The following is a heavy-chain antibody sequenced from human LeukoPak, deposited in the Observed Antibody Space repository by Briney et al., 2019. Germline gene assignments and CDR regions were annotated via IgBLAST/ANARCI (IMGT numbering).Heavy chain of an antibody. D-gene: IGHD4-17*01. CDR2: ISGSGGST. J-gene: IGHJ4*02. Sequence: GGSLRLSCAASGFTFSSYAMSWVRQAPGKGLEWVSAISGSGGSTYHADSVKGRFTISRDNSKNTLYLQMNSLRAEDTAVYYCAKTGDDYGDRDFDYWGQGTLVTVSS. CDR3: AKTGDDYGDRDFDY. CDR1: GFTFSSYA. V-gene: IGHV3-23*01.